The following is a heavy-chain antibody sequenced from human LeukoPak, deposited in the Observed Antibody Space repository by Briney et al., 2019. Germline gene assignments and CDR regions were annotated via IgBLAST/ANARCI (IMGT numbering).Heavy chain of an antibody. V-gene: IGHV4-39*01. CDR1: GGSISSSSYY. D-gene: IGHD2-2*01. J-gene: IGHJ4*02. CDR3: ARHNRGYCSSTSCFHFDY. Sequence: SETLSLTCTVSGGSISSSSYYWGWIRQPPGKGLEWIGGIYYSGSTYYNPSLKSRVTISVDTSKNQFSLKLSSVTAADTAVYYCARHNRGYCSSTSCFHFDYWGQGTLVTVSS. CDR2: IYYSGST.